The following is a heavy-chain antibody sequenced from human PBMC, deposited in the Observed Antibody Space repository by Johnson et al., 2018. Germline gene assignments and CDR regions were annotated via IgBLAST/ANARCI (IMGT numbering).Heavy chain of an antibody. CDR2: IGGSGGST. Sequence: VQLVQSGGGVVQPGRSLRLSCAASGFTFSSYAMSWVRKAPGKGLAWVSAIGGSGGSTYYAASVKGRFTISRDNSKNTLYLQRNSLRAEDTAVYYCARDLHTGGRDWSYYMDVWGKGTTVTVSS. J-gene: IGHJ6*03. CDR3: ARDLHTGGRDWSYYMDV. V-gene: IGHV3-23*04. CDR1: GFTFSSYA. D-gene: IGHD2-8*02.